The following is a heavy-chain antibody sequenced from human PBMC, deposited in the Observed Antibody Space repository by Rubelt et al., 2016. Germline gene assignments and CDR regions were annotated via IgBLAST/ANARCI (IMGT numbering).Heavy chain of an antibody. Sequence: EVQLVQSGAEVKKPGESLRISCKGSGYSFTSYWISWVRQMPGKGLEWIGRIDPSDSYTNYSPSVRGGVTRPADKSISTAYRQWSSRKASDTAMYYCARHAGDGSNSEDWFDPWGQGTLVTVSS. D-gene: IGHD4-23*01. V-gene: IGHV5-10-1*01. CDR2: IDPSDSYT. CDR1: GYSFTSYW. J-gene: IGHJ5*02. CDR3: ARHAGDGSNSEDWFDP.